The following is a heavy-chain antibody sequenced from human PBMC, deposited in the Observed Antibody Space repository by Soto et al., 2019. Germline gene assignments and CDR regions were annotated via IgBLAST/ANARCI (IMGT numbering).Heavy chain of an antibody. Sequence: PSETLSLTCTVSGGSISSYYWSWIRQPPGKGLEWIGYIYYSGSTNYNPSLKSRVTISVDTSKNQFSLKLSSVTAADTAVYYCARAPMYSSSLVPKYYFDYWGQGTLVTVSS. CDR1: GGSISSYY. J-gene: IGHJ4*02. D-gene: IGHD6-6*01. CDR3: ARAPMYSSSLVPKYYFDY. V-gene: IGHV4-59*01. CDR2: IYYSGST.